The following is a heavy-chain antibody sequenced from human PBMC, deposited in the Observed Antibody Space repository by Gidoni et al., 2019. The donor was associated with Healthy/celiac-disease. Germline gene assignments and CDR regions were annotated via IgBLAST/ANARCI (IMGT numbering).Heavy chain of an antibody. D-gene: IGHD6-19*01. CDR1: AYTCTSYG. J-gene: IGHJ3*02. Sequence: QVQLVQSGAEVKKPVASVKLPCKASAYTCTSYGISWVRQAPGQGLEWMGWISAYNGNTNYAQKRQGRVTMTTDTSTSTAYMELRSLRSDDTAVYYCASGIAVASAFGAFDIWGQGTMVTVSS. CDR2: ISAYNGNT. V-gene: IGHV1-18*01. CDR3: ASGIAVASAFGAFDI.